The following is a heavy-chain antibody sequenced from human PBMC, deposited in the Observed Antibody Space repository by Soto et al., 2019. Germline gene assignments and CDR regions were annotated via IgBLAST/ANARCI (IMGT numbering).Heavy chain of an antibody. CDR1: GFTFSSYG. CDR3: AKDRRFDP. Sequence: QVQLVESGGGVVQPGRSLRLSCAASGFTFSSYGMHWVRQAPGKGLEWVAVISYDGSNKYYADSVKGRFTISRDNSKNTLYRQMNSLRAEDTAVYYCAKDRRFDPWGQGTLVTVSS. V-gene: IGHV3-30*18. J-gene: IGHJ5*02. CDR2: ISYDGSNK.